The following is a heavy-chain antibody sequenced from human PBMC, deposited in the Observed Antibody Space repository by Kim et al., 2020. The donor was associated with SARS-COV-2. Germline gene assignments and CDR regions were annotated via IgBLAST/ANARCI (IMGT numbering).Heavy chain of an antibody. Sequence: TYAQGFTGRFILSLDTSVNTSYLQISSLKAEDTAVYYCARDSHWGRYIDLWGRGTLVTVSS. D-gene: IGHD3-16*01. CDR3: ARDSHWGRYIDL. J-gene: IGHJ2*01. V-gene: IGHV7-4-1*02.